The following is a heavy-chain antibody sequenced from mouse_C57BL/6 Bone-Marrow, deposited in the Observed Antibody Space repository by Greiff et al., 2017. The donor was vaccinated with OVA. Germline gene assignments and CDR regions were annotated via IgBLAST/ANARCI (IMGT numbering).Heavy chain of an antibody. CDR3: AQGAYYDYDVDY. V-gene: IGHV1-19*01. CDR2: INPYNGGT. D-gene: IGHD2-4*01. CDR1: GYTFTDYY. J-gene: IGHJ2*01. Sequence: VQLKESGPVLVKPGASVKMSCKASGYTFTDYYMNWVKQSHGKSLEWIGVINPYNGGTSYNQKFKGKATLTVDKSSSTAYMELNSLTSEDSAVYYCAQGAYYDYDVDYWGQGTTLTVSS.